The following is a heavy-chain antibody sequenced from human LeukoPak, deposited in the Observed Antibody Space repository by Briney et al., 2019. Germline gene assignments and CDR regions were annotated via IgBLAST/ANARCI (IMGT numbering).Heavy chain of an antibody. Sequence: GGSLRLSCAASGFTFSDYYMSWLRQAPGKGLEWVSYISSSGSTIYYADSVKGRFTISRDNAKNSLYLQMNSLRAEDTAVYYCASLVRGDYAGYYFDYWGQGTLVTVSS. CDR2: ISSSGSTI. V-gene: IGHV3-11*01. CDR3: ASLVRGDYAGYYFDY. J-gene: IGHJ4*02. CDR1: GFTFSDYY. D-gene: IGHD4-17*01.